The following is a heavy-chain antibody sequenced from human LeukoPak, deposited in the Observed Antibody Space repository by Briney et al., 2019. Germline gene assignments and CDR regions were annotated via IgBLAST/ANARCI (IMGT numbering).Heavy chain of an antibody. Sequence: GGSLRLSCAASGLTLTTYWMHWVRQAPGKGLVWVSRINTDGTSTNYADSVKGRFTISRDSAKNTLYLQMNSLRAEDTALYYCACLGVPGSYKHFFDYWGQGTLVTVSS. CDR2: INTDGTST. CDR3: ACLGVPGSYKHFFDY. CDR1: GLTLTTYW. D-gene: IGHD3-10*01. J-gene: IGHJ4*02. V-gene: IGHV3-74*01.